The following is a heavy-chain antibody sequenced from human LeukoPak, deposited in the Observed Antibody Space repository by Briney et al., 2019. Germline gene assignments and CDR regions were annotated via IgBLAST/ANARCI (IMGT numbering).Heavy chain of an antibody. D-gene: IGHD2-2*03. CDR1: GGSFSGYY. V-gene: IGHV4-34*01. CDR3: ARLLRVGYCSTTTCNWFDP. Sequence: SETLSLTCAVYGGSFSGYYWSWIRQPPGKGLEWIGSIYYSGSTYYSPSLKSRVTISVDTSKNQFSLKLSSVTAADTAVYYCARLLRVGYCSTTTCNWFDPWGQGTLVTVSS. J-gene: IGHJ5*02. CDR2: IYYSGST.